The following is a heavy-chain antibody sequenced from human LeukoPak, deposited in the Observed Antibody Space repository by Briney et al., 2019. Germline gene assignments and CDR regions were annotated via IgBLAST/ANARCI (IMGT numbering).Heavy chain of an antibody. V-gene: IGHV4-38-2*02. D-gene: IGHD1-26*01. CDR1: DYSISSGYY. CDR3: ARDRGGSYHNWFDP. Sequence: SETLSLTCTVSDYSISSGYYWGWIRQPPGKGLEWIGSIYYSGSTYYNPSLKSRVTISVDTSKNKFSLKLNSVTAADTAVYYCARDRGGSYHNWFDPWGQGTLVTVTS. CDR2: IYYSGST. J-gene: IGHJ5*02.